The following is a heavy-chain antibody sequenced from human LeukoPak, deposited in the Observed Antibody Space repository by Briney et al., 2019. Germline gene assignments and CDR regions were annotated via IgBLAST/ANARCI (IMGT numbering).Heavy chain of an antibody. CDR1: GCTFSSYA. J-gene: IGHJ5*02. CDR2: ISGSGGST. Sequence: GGSLRLSCAASGCTFSSYAMSWVRQAPGKGLEWVSAISGSGGSTYYADSVKGRFTISRDNSKNTLYLQMNSLRAEDTAVYYCAKGPQLRYYYDSSGYLNWFDPWGQGTLVTVSS. D-gene: IGHD3-22*01. V-gene: IGHV3-23*01. CDR3: AKGPQLRYYYDSSGYLNWFDP.